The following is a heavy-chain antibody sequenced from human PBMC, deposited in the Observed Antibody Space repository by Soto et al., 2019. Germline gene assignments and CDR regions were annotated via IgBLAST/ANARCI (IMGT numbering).Heavy chain of an antibody. D-gene: IGHD6-19*01. J-gene: IGHJ4*02. CDR1: GYTFANFG. CDR2: ISNYNGNT. Sequence: QVQLVQSGVEVLKPGASVKVSCKTSGYTFANFGISWVRQAPGQGLEWMGWISNYNGNTDFAQKFQGRVSLTTDTSSSTAYMELRSLRSDDTAVYYCVRGGAVAEDLDYWGQGTLVTVSS. CDR3: VRGGAVAEDLDY. V-gene: IGHV1-18*01.